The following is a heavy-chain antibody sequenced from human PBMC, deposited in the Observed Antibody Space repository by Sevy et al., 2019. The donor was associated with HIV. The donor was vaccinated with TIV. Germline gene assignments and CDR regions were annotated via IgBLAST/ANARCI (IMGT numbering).Heavy chain of an antibody. CDR1: GFTFSSYS. CDR3: ARDPNTHLLYWWVGWFDP. CDR2: ISSSSSYI. J-gene: IGHJ5*02. D-gene: IGHD2-8*02. Sequence: GGSLRLSCAASGFTFSSYSMNWVRQAPGKGLEWVSSISSSSSYIYYADSVKGRFTISRDNAKNSLYLQMNSLRAEDTAVYYCARDPNTHLLYWWVGWFDPWGQGTLVTVSS. V-gene: IGHV3-21*01.